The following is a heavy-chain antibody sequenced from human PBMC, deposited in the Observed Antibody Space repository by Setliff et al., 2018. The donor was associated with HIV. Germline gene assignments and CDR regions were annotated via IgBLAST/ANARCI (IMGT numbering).Heavy chain of an antibody. V-gene: IGHV3-30*07. Sequence: PGWSLRLSCAASGFPFSSYGVHWVRQVPDRGPEWVAIITYDGSAKWYADSVKGRFTISRDNSKSTVYLQMNSLRVEDSAVYYCAREEGPIYYFYYMGVWGKGTTVTISS. D-gene: IGHD3-3*02. CDR1: GFPFSSYG. J-gene: IGHJ6*03. CDR2: ITYDGSAK. CDR3: AREEGPIYYFYYMGV.